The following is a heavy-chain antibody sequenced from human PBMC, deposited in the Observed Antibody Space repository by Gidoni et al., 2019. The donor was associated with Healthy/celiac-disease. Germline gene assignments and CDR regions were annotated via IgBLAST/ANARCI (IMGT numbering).Heavy chain of an antibody. CDR3: ARQLELRIFDY. V-gene: IGHV1-3*01. J-gene: IGHJ4*02. CDR1: GYTFTSYA. D-gene: IGHD1-7*01. Sequence: QVQLVQSGAEVKKPGASVKVSCKASGYTFTSYAMHWVRQAPGQRLEWMGWINARNGNTKYSQKFQGRVTITRDTSASTAYMELSSLRSEDTAVYYCARQLELRIFDYWGQGTLVTVSS. CDR2: INARNGNT.